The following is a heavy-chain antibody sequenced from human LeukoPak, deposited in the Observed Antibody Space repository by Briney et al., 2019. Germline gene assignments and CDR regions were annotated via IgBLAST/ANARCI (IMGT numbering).Heavy chain of an antibody. CDR1: GGTFSSYA. V-gene: IGHV1-69*01. Sequence: SVKVSCKASGGTFSSYAISWVRQAPGQGLEWMGGIIPIFGTANYAQKFQGRVTITADESTSTAYMELSSLRSEDTAVYYCARDRCSSTSCPPLWFDPWGQGTLVTVSS. J-gene: IGHJ5*02. CDR3: ARDRCSSTSCPPLWFDP. CDR2: IIPIFGTA. D-gene: IGHD2-2*01.